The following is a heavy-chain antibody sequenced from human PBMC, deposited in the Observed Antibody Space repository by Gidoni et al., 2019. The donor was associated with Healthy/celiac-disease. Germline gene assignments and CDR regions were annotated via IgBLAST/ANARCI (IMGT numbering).Heavy chain of an antibody. CDR3: ARPGIVGATMRY. CDR1: GYSFTSYW. D-gene: IGHD1-26*01. Sequence: EVQLVQSGAEVKKPGESLKFSCKGPGYSFTSYWIGWVRQMPGKGLEWMGIIYTGESDTRYSPTFQGQVTISAEKSISNAYLQGSSLKDSDTAMYYCARPGIVGATMRYWGQGTLVTVSS. V-gene: IGHV5-51*01. CDR2: IYTGESDT. J-gene: IGHJ4*02.